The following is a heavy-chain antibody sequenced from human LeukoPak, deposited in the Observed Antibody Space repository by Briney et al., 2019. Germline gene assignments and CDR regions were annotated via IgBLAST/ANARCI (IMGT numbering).Heavy chain of an antibody. V-gene: IGHV4-34*01. CDR3: ARGSGRWLQLGY. CDR2: INHSGST. Sequence: SETLSLTCAVYGGSFSGYYWSWIRQPPGKGLEWIGEINHSGSTNYNPSLKSRVTISVDTSKNQFLLKLSSVTAADTAVYYCARGSGRWLQLGYWGQGTLVTVSS. D-gene: IGHD5-24*01. J-gene: IGHJ4*02. CDR1: GGSFSGYY.